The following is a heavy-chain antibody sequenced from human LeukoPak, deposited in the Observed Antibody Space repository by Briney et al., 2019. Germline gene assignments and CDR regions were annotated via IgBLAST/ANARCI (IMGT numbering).Heavy chain of an antibody. CDR1: GGSISSYY. J-gene: IGHJ5*02. D-gene: IGHD4-17*01. CDR2: ICYSGTP. Sequence: SSETLSLTCTVSGGSISSYYWSWIRQPPGKGLEWIGYICYSGTPNYNPSLQSRVTISLDTSKNQFSLKLSSVTAADTAVYYCARHGYGDFKFDPWGQGTLVTVSS. CDR3: ARHGYGDFKFDP. V-gene: IGHV4-59*08.